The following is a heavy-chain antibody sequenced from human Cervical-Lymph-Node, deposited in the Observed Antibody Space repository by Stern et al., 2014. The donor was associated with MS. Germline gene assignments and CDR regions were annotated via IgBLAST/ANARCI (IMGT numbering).Heavy chain of an antibody. J-gene: IGHJ6*02. V-gene: IGHV1-18*01. D-gene: IGHD2-21*01. CDR1: GSTFPTYG. CDR2: IRDYNGKT. Sequence: VQLVQSGPEVKKPGASVKVSCKAYGSTFPTYGIYWVRQAPGQGLEWMGWIRDYNGKTNSAQKFQGRVTMTKDTSTNTAYMELRSLTSDDTAVYYCAQSLAYYGMDVWGQGTTVTVSS. CDR3: AQSLAYYGMDV.